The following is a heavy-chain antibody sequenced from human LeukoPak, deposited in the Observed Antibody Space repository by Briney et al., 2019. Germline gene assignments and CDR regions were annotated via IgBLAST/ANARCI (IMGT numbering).Heavy chain of an antibody. CDR3: ARSSSGPDFDY. CDR1: GFTFSSYS. CDR2: ISSSSSYI. V-gene: IGHV3-21*01. D-gene: IGHD3-22*01. Sequence: GGSLRLSCAASGFTFSSYSMNWVRQAPGKGLEWVSSISSSSSYIYYADSVKGRFTISRDNAKNSLYLQMNSLRGEDTAVYYCARSSSGPDFDYWGQGTLVTVSS. J-gene: IGHJ4*02.